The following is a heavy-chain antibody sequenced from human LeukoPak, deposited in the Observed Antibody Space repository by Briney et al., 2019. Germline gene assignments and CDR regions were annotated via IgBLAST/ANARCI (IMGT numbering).Heavy chain of an antibody. D-gene: IGHD6-19*01. J-gene: IGHJ3*02. V-gene: IGHV3-23*01. CDR1: GFTFSSYA. CDR3: AREAVAGSFDI. Sequence: GGSLRLSCAASGFTFSSYAMSWVRQAPGKGLEWVSAISGSGGSTYYVDSVKGRFTISRDNSKNTLYLQMSSLRVEDTAVYYCAREAVAGSFDIWGQGTMVTVSS. CDR2: ISGSGGST.